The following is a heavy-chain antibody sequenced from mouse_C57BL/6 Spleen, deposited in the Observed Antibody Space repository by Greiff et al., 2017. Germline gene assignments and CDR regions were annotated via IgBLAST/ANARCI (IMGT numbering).Heavy chain of an antibody. CDR1: GYAFTSYW. J-gene: IGHJ4*01. CDR2: IDPDSGGT. V-gene: IGHV1-72*01. Sequence: QVQLQQPGAELVKPGASVKLSCKASGYAFTSYWMHWVKQRPGRGLEWIGRIDPDSGGTKYNEKFKSKATLPVDKPSSTAYMQFSSLTSEDTAVYYCATPYYYGRSLFAIDYWGQGTSLTVSS. D-gene: IGHD1-1*01. CDR3: ATPYYYGRSLFAIDY.